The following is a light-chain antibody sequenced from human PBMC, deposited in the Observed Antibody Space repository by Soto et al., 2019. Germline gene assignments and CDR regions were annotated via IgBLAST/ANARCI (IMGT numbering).Light chain of an antibody. J-gene: IGLJ3*02. CDR1: SSNIGAGYD. CDR2: GNS. CDR3: QSYDSSLSGGV. V-gene: IGLV1-40*01. Sequence: QSVLTQPPSVSGAPGQRVTISCTGSSSNIGAGYDVHWYQQLPGTAPKLLIYGNSNRPSGVPDRCSGSKSGTSASLAITGLQDEDEADYYCQSYDSSLSGGVFGGGTKLTVL.